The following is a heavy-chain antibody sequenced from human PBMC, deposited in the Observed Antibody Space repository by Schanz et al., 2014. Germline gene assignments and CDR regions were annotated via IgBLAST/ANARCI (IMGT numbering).Heavy chain of an antibody. Sequence: QVQLQESGPGLVKPSQTLSLTCNVSGDSMSSGGYYWNWIRPHPGKGLEWSGYIYDSGNTYDNPALKSRVTMSIDTSENQFSLNLRSVTGADTAVYYCARVVGPSFSYGIDVWGQGTTVTVSS. CDR3: ARVVGPSFSYGIDV. CDR1: GDSMSSGGYY. V-gene: IGHV4-31*03. J-gene: IGHJ6*02. CDR2: IYDSGNT. D-gene: IGHD2-15*01.